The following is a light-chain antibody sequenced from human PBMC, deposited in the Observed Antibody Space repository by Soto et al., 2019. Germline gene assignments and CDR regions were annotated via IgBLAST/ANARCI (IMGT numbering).Light chain of an antibody. V-gene: IGLV1-40*01. Sequence: QSALTQPPSVSGAPGQRVTISCTGSSSNIGAGYDVHWYQQLPGTAPKLLIYGISNRPSGVPDRFSGSKSGTSASLAITGLQAEDEADYYCQSYDSSLSGPYVFGTGTKVTVL. CDR3: QSYDSSLSGPYV. J-gene: IGLJ1*01. CDR2: GIS. CDR1: SSNIGAGYD.